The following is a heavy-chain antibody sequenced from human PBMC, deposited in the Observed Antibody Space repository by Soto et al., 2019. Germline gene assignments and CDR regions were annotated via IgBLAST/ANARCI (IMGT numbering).Heavy chain of an antibody. D-gene: IGHD3-22*01. J-gene: IGHJ3*02. CDR3: ARNRRCDDMSNFDI. V-gene: IGHV1-18*01. Sequence: ASVKVCCKASGYTFTSYGISWVRQAPGRGLEWMGWISAYNGNTNYAQKLQGRVTMTTDTSTSTAYMELRSLRSDDTAVYYCARNRRCDDMSNFDIWGQGTMVTVSS. CDR1: GYTFTSYG. CDR2: ISAYNGNT.